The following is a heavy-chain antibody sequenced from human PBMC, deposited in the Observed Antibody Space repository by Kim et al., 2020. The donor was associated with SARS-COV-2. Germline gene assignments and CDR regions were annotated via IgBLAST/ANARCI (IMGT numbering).Heavy chain of an antibody. Sequence: SETLSLTCAVSGGSISSSNWWSWVRQPPGKGLEWIGEIYHSGSTNYNPSLKSRVTISVDKSKNQFSLKLSSVTAADTAVYYCARDLIAVAATGRWFDPWGQGTLVTVSS. CDR3: ARDLIAVAATGRWFDP. J-gene: IGHJ5*02. D-gene: IGHD6-19*01. V-gene: IGHV4-4*02. CDR2: IYHSGST. CDR1: GGSISSSNW.